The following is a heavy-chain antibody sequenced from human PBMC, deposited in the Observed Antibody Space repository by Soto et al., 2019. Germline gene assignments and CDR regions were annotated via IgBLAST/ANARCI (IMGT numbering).Heavy chain of an antibody. CDR2: INPSGGST. V-gene: IGHV1-46*01. J-gene: IGHJ5*02. CDR3: ARPKLQENWFDP. D-gene: IGHD1-7*01. CDR1: GYTFTSYY. Sequence: QVQLVQSGAEVKKPGASVKVSCKASGYTFTSYYMHWVRQAPGQGLEWMGIINPSGGSTSYAQKFQGRVTMTSDTSTSTVYMELSSLRSEDTAVYYCARPKLQENWFDPWGQGALVTLSS.